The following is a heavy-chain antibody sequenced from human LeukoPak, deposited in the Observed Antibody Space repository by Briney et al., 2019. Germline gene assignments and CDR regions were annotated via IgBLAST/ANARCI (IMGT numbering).Heavy chain of an antibody. CDR1: GYTFTTYD. V-gene: IGHV1-18*01. CDR3: ARGQDWFDP. J-gene: IGHJ5*02. CDR2: ISAYNGET. Sequence: ASVKVSCKTSGYTFTTYDINWVRQAPGQGLEWMGWISAYNGETNYAQNLQSRVTMTTDTSTSTAYMELRSLRSDDTAVYYCARGQDWFDPWGQGTLVTVSS.